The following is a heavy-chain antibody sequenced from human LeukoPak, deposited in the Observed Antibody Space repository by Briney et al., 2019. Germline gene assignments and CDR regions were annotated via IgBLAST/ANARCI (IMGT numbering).Heavy chain of an antibody. CDR1: GFTFSSYS. Sequence: GGPLRLSCAASGFTFSSYSMNWVRQAPGKGLDWVSSISSSSSYIYYADSVKGRFTISRDNAKNSLYLQMNSLRAGDTAVYYCARVDNYGDYDYWGQGTLVTVSS. J-gene: IGHJ4*02. CDR2: ISSSSSYI. D-gene: IGHD4-17*01. CDR3: ARVDNYGDYDY. V-gene: IGHV3-21*01.